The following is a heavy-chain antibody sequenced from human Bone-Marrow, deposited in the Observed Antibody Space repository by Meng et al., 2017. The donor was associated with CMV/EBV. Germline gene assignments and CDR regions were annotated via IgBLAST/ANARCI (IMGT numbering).Heavy chain of an antibody. CDR2: ISSSGSTI. V-gene: IGHV3-11*04. CDR1: GFTFSDYY. D-gene: IGHD5-18*01. CDR3: VRAATWIQLYYYYGMDV. J-gene: IGHJ6*02. Sequence: GGSLRLSCAASGFTFSDYYMGWIRQPPGKGLEWVSYISSSGSTIYYADSVKGRFTISRDNAKHPLYQQMNSLRAEDTAVYYCVRAATWIQLYYYYGMDVWGQGTTVTVSS.